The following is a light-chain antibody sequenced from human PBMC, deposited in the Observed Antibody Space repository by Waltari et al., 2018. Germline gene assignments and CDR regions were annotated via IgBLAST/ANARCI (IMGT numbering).Light chain of an antibody. V-gene: IGKV1-5*03. J-gene: IGKJ2*01. CDR1: QSISIW. CDR2: KAS. Sequence: DIHMTQYPYTVSASVGDRVTITCRARQSISIWLAWYQQKPGKAPKLLIYKASTVEGGVPSSFGSSRYGTEFTLTISSLQPDEFATYDGQQYKADYKYAFGQGTKLEMK. CDR3: QQYKADYKYA.